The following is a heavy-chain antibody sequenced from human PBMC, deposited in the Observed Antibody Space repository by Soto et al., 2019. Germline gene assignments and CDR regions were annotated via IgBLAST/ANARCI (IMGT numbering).Heavy chain of an antibody. D-gene: IGHD6-19*01. CDR1: GFTFSSYA. CDR2: ISGSGGST. V-gene: IGHV3-23*01. Sequence: HPGGSLRLSCAASGFTFSSYAMSWVRQAPGKGLEWVSAISGSGGSTYYADSVKGRFTISRDNSKNTLYLQMNSLRAEDTAVYYCAKEGGGIRQWLVLGWYFDHWGRGTLVTVSS. CDR3: AKEGGGIRQWLVLGWYFDH. J-gene: IGHJ2*01.